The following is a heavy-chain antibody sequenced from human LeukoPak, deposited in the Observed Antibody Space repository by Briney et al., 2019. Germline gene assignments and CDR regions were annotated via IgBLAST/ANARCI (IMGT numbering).Heavy chain of an antibody. Sequence: GGSLRLSCAASGFTFSNYWMSWVRQAPGKGLEWVSSITSSSNYIYYASSVRGRFTISRDNAKNSLYLQMNSLRAEDTAVYYCARDLRLWGQGTLVTVSS. CDR2: ITSSSNYI. CDR1: GFTFSNYW. V-gene: IGHV3-21*01. CDR3: ARDLRL. J-gene: IGHJ4*02.